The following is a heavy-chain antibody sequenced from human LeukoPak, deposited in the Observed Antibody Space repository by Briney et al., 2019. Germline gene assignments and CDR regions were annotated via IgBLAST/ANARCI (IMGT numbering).Heavy chain of an antibody. V-gene: IGHV1-2*05. J-gene: IGHJ4*02. Sequence: AAVTVSCKASGYTFTGYYMHWVRQAPGQGLEWMGRINPNSGGTNYAQKFQGRVTMTRDTSISTAYMELSRLRSDGTGVYYCARDPSTCYYDSSGYFLDYWGQGTLVTVSS. CDR1: GYTFTGYY. D-gene: IGHD3-22*01. CDR2: INPNSGGT. CDR3: ARDPSTCYYDSSGYFLDY.